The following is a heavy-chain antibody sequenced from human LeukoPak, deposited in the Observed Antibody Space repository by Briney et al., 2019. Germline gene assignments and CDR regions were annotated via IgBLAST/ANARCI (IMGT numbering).Heavy chain of an antibody. J-gene: IGHJ4*02. CDR3: AKGGQNFDFWRFDY. CDR2: ISGRGGRT. Sequence: YPGGSLRLSCSASGVTFSTYSMNWVRQTPGKGLMWVSSISGRGGRTYYAESVKGRFSISRDNSKKMMYLKMNSLRADDTAVYYCAKGGQNFDFWRFDYWGQGILVTVSS. D-gene: IGHD3-3*01. V-gene: IGHV3-23*01. CDR1: GVTFSTYS.